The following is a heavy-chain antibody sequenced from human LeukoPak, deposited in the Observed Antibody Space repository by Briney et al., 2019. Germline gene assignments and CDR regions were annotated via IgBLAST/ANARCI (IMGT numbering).Heavy chain of an antibody. CDR3: ARQYDGSPLQAFDI. CDR2: IYYSGST. J-gene: IGHJ3*02. V-gene: IGHV4-59*01. D-gene: IGHD3-22*01. CDR1: GGSISSYY. Sequence: ASETLSLTCTVSGGSISSYYCSWIRQPPGKGLEWIGYIYYSGSTNYNPSLKSRVTISVDTSKNQFSLKLSSVTAADTAVYYCARQYDGSPLQAFDIWGQGTMVTVSS.